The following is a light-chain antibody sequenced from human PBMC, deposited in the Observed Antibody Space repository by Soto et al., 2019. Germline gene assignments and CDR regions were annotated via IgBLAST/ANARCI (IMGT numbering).Light chain of an antibody. CDR1: QSVSSY. Sequence: EIVLTQSPATLCLSPGERATLSCRASQSVSSYLAWYQQKPGQARRLLIYDASNRATALPASFTGSGSGTAVPLSIICLGSEYVAVYYCQQRSNWPLTFGGGTKVQIK. CDR3: QQRSNWPLT. J-gene: IGKJ4*01. CDR2: DAS. V-gene: IGKV3-11*01.